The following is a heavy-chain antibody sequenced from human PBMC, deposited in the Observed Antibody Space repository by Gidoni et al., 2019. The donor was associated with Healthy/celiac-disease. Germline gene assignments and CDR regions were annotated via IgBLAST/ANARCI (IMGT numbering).Heavy chain of an antibody. Sequence: QLQLQESGPGLVKPSETLSLTCTVSGGSIRSSSYYWGWIRQPPGKGLEWIGSIYYSGRTYYNPSLKSRVTISVDTSKNQFSLKLSSVTAADTAVYYCARHERLGLWYFDLWGRGTLVTVSS. J-gene: IGHJ2*01. D-gene: IGHD6-19*01. CDR3: ARHERLGLWYFDL. CDR1: GGSIRSSSYY. V-gene: IGHV4-39*01. CDR2: IYYSGRT.